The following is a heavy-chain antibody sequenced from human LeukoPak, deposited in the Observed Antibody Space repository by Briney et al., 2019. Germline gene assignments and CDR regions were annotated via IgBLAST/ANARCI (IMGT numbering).Heavy chain of an antibody. Sequence: PGGPLRLSCAASGFTFSSYSMNWVRQAPGKGLEWVSSISSSSSYIYYADSVTGRFTISRDNAKNSLYLQMNSLRAEDTAVYYCAAGHISSNSFRDYWGQGTLVTVSS. CDR2: ISSSSSYI. CDR3: AAGHISSNSFRDY. J-gene: IGHJ4*02. D-gene: IGHD3-3*02. V-gene: IGHV3-21*01. CDR1: GFTFSSYS.